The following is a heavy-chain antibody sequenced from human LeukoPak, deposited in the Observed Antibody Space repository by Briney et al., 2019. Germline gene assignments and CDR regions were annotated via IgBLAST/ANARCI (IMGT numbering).Heavy chain of an antibody. CDR1: GFTFSNHF. J-gene: IGHJ5*02. V-gene: IGHV3-64*04. CDR3: ARDAGNSGYGCDL. D-gene: IGHD5-12*01. CDR2: IGPNGAST. Sequence: PGGSLRLSCSTSGFTFSNHFMHWVRQAPGKGLEYVSSIGPNGASTLYADSVKGRFTISRDNVRNSLYLQMNSLRAEDTAMYYCARDAGNSGYGCDLWGQGTLVTVSS.